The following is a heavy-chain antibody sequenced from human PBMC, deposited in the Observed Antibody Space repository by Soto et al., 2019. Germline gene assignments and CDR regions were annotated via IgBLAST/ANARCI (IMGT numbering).Heavy chain of an antibody. J-gene: IGHJ3*02. CDR3: XXXXXXXXXXGNAFDI. CDR1: XXXXXXXXXX. Sequence: QVQLQESGPGLVKPSQTLSLTCTVSXXXXXXXXXXWSWIRQXXXXGXXWIGYIYYTGTTYYNPSLKSRVTIXXXXXXXXXXXXXXXXXXXXXXXXXXXXXXXXXXXGNAFDIWGQGTMVTVSS. CDR2: IYYTGTT. V-gene: IGHV4-31*03.